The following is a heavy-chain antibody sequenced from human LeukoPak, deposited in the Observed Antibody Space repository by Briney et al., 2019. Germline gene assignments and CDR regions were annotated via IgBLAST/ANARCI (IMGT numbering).Heavy chain of an antibody. Sequence: PSETLSLTCTVSGGSISSYYWSWIRQPAGKGLEWIGRIYTSGSTNYNPSLKSRVTMSVDTSKNQFSLKLSSVTAADTAVYYCAREWGTYYYDSSGSRYFDLWGRGTLVTVSS. J-gene: IGHJ2*01. CDR2: IYTSGST. CDR1: GGSISSYY. CDR3: AREWGTYYYDSSGSRYFDL. V-gene: IGHV4-4*07. D-gene: IGHD3-22*01.